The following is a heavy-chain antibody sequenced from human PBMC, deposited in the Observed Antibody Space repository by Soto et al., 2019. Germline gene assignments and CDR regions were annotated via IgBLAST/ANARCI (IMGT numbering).Heavy chain of an antibody. CDR2: ISYDGSNK. CDR1: GFTFSSYG. CDR3: AKEFLSGYDSPLYY. Sequence: QVQLVESGGGVVQPGRSLRPSCAAPGFTFSSYGMHWVRQAPGKGLEWVAVISYDGSNKYYADSVKGRFTISRDNSKNTLYLQMNSLRAEDTAVYYCAKEFLSGYDSPLYYWGQGTLVTVSS. V-gene: IGHV3-30*18. J-gene: IGHJ4*02. D-gene: IGHD5-12*01.